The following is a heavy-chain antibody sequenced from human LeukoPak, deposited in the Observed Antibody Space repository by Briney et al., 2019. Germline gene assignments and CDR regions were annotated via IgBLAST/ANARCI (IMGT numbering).Heavy chain of an antibody. D-gene: IGHD1-26*01. CDR3: ARLVGAPEYYFDY. J-gene: IGHJ4*02. CDR1: GYTFTGYY. Sequence: GASVKVSCKASGYTFTGYYMHWVRQAPGQGLEGMGVIDPSAGSTTYAQKFQGRVTMTRDTATSTVYMELSSLRSEDTAVYYCARLVGAPEYYFDYWGQGTLVTVSS. V-gene: IGHV1-46*01. CDR2: IDPSAGST.